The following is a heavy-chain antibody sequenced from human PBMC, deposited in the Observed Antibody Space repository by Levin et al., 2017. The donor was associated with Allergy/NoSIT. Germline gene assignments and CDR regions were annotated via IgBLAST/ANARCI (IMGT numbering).Heavy chain of an antibody. CDR3: ARAFFRGSSWVGGVYYYYYYGMDV. CDR2: MNPNSGNT. Sequence: GESLKISCKASGYTFTSYDINWVRQATGQGLEWMGWMNPNSGNTGYAQKFQGRVTMTRNTSISTAYMELSSLRSEDTAVYYCARAFFRGSSWVGGVYYYYYYGMDVWGQGTTVTVSS. J-gene: IGHJ6*02. CDR1: GYTFTSYD. D-gene: IGHD6-13*01. V-gene: IGHV1-8*01.